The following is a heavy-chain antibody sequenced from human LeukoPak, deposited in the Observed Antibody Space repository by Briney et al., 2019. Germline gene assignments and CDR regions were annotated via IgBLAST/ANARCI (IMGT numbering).Heavy chain of an antibody. CDR2: INPNSGGT. J-gene: IGHJ2*01. D-gene: IGHD3-10*01. CDR1: GYGFTGYY. Sequence: ASVKVSCKASGYGFTGYYMHWARQAPGQGLEWMGWINPNSGGTNYAQKYQGRVTMTRDTSISTAYMDLSRLRSDDTAVYYCAREGRGWYFDLWGRGTLVTVSS. V-gene: IGHV1-2*02. CDR3: AREGRGWYFDL.